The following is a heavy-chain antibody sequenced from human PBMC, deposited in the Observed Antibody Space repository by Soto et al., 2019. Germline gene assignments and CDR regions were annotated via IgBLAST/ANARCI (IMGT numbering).Heavy chain of an antibody. V-gene: IGHV3-53*01. J-gene: IGHJ6*02. Sequence: EVQLVESGGGLIQPGGSLRLSCAASGFTVTSNYLTWVRQAPGKGLEWVSVIYRSGATYYPDSVRGRFTASRDYSHNTLYLLMHSLRVEDTAVYYCAGDSGMVRGSYGVDVWGPGTMVTVSS. CDR2: IYRSGAT. CDR3: AGDSGMVRGSYGVDV. D-gene: IGHD3-10*01. CDR1: GFTVTSNY.